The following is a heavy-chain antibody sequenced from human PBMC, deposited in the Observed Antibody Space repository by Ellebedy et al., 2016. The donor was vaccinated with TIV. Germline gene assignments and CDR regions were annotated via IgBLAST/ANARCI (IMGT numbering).Heavy chain of an antibody. CDR3: ARAQRGSYGSGSRYYYYYYMDV. CDR2: IYTSGST. CDR1: GGSISSYY. V-gene: IGHV4-4*07. J-gene: IGHJ6*03. Sequence: SETLSLXXTVSGGSISSYYWSWIRQPAGKGLEWIGRIYTSGSTNYNPSLKSRVTMSVDTSKNQFSLKLSSVTAADTAVYYCARAQRGSYGSGSRYYYYYYMDVWGKGTTVTVSS. D-gene: IGHD3-10*01.